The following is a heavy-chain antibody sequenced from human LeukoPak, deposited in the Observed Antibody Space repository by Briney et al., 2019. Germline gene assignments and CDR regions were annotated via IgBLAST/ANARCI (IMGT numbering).Heavy chain of an antibody. CDR3: ASPTGIAVAGVFDY. CDR2: IRYDGSNK. CDR1: GFTFSSYG. V-gene: IGHV3-30*02. J-gene: IGHJ4*02. Sequence: GGSLRLSCAASGFTFSSYGMHWVRQAPGKGLEWVAFIRYDGSNKYYADSVKGRFTISRDNSKNTLYLQMNSLRAEDTAVYYCASPTGIAVAGVFDYWGQGTLVTVSS. D-gene: IGHD6-19*01.